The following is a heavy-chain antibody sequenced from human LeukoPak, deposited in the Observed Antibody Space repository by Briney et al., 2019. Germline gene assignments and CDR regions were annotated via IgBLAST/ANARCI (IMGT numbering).Heavy chain of an antibody. CDR3: ARDRGELPLVY. D-gene: IGHD1-26*01. V-gene: IGHV1-24*01. CDR2: FDPEDDEP. Sequence: GASVKVSCKVSGYSLSELSIHWVRQAPGKGLEWMGGFDPEDDEPIYAQSLQGRVTMTEDTSTDTAYMELSGLTSDDAAVYYCARDRGELPLVYWGQGTLVTVSS. CDR1: GYSLSELS. J-gene: IGHJ4*02.